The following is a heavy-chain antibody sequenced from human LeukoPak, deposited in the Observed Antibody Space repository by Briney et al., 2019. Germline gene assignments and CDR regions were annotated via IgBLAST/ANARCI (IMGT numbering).Heavy chain of an antibody. CDR3: ARDRALDY. D-gene: IGHD3-10*01. Sequence: GGSLRLSCAASGFTVSSNYMSWVRQAPGKGLEWVSIIYNGGGSTYYADSVKGRFTISRDNSKNTLYLQMNSLRAEDTAVYYCARDRALDYWGQGTLVTVSS. J-gene: IGHJ4*02. CDR2: IYNGGGST. CDR1: GFTVSSNY. V-gene: IGHV3-53*05.